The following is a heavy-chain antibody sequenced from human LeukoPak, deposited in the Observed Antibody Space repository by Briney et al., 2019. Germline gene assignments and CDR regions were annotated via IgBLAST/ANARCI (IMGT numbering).Heavy chain of an antibody. CDR3: ARRKTNRRNSSGHTGGGY. Sequence: GESLKISCKGSGYSFSNYWLGWVRQMPGKGLEWMGIIYPDDSETRYSPFFRGQVTISADKSINTAYLQWRSLEASDTAMYYCARRKTNRRNSSGHTGGGYWGQGTLVTVSS. D-gene: IGHD6-19*01. CDR2: IYPDDSET. V-gene: IGHV5-51*01. J-gene: IGHJ4*02. CDR1: GYSFSNYW.